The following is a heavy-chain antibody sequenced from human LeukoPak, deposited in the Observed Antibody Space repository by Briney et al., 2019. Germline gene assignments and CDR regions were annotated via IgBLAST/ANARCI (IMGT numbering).Heavy chain of an antibody. D-gene: IGHD3-10*01. J-gene: IGHJ4*02. CDR1: GFTFTDHS. CDR2: MNSDGSHI. CDR3: ARGSFGVFDY. V-gene: IGHV3-48*02. Sequence: PGGSLRLSCAASGFTFTDHSMNWVRQAPGKGLEWVSSMNSDGSHIYHAGSVEGRFTISRDNARNSLYLQMNGLRDEDTAVYYCARGSFGVFDYWGQGILVTVSS.